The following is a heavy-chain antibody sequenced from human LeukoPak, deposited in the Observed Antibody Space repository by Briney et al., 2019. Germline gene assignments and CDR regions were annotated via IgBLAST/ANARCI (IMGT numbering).Heavy chain of an antibody. V-gene: IGHV3-21*01. CDR3: ARAMDTAMVTDAFDI. J-gene: IGHJ3*02. CDR2: ISSSSSYI. D-gene: IGHD5-18*01. CDR1: GFTFSSYS. Sequence: NPGGSLRLSCAASGFTFSSYSMNWVRQAPGKGLEWVSSISSSSSYIYYADSVKGRFTISRDNAKNSLYLQMNSLRAEDTAVYYCARAMDTAMVTDAFDIWGQGTTVTVSS.